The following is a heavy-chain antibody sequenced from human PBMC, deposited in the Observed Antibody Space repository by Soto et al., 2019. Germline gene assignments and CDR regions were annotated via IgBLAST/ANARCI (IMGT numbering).Heavy chain of an antibody. CDR1: GFTFSSYG. V-gene: IGHV3-33*01. D-gene: IGHD2-21*02. J-gene: IGHJ4*02. CDR3: ARDRLGGDCHYFDY. Sequence: GGSLRLSCAASGFTFSSYGMHWVRQAPGKGLEWVAVIWYDGSNKYYADSVKGRFTISRDNSKNTLYLQMNSLRAEDTAVYYCARDRLGGDCHYFDYWGQGTLVTVSS. CDR2: IWYDGSNK.